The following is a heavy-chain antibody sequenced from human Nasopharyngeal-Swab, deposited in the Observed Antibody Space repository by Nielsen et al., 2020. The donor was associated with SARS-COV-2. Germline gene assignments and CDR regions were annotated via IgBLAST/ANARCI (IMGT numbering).Heavy chain of an antibody. D-gene: IGHD2-15*01. CDR3: AKVVAAHYHYYGMDV. J-gene: IGHJ6*02. Sequence: VRQAPGKGLEWGSGISWNSGSIGYADSVKGRFTISRDNAKNSLYLQMNSLRAEDTALYYCAKVVAAHYHYYGMDVWGQGTTVTVSS. CDR2: ISWNSGSI. V-gene: IGHV3-9*01.